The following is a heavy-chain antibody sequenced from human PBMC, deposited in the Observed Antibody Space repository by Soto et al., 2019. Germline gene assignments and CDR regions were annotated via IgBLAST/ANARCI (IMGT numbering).Heavy chain of an antibody. CDR3: VTRSRGLQSSPPRLDP. V-gene: IGHV3-23*01. CDR2: ISGSGSTT. J-gene: IGHJ5*02. CDR1: GLTFSGYG. D-gene: IGHD4-4*01. Sequence: EVQLLESGGGLVQPGGSLRLSCAASGLTFSGYGMSWVRQAPGTGLEWVSAISGSGSTTYYADSVKGRFTISRDDSKNILFLQMNSLRAKDTAVYYCVTRSRGLQSSPPRLDPWGQGTLVTVSS.